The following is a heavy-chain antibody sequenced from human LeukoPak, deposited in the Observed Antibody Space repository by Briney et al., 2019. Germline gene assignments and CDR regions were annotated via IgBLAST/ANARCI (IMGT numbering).Heavy chain of an antibody. CDR3: ARQPGAGWLDP. CDR1: GYSFTSTW. CDR2: INPGDSDT. Sequence: GGSLKISCQASGYSFTSTWIGWARQMPGKGLEWMAIINPGDSDTRYSPSFQGQVTISADKSISTVYLQWGSLKASDTAMYYCARQPGAGWLDPWGQGTLVTVSS. D-gene: IGHD3-10*01. V-gene: IGHV5-51*01. J-gene: IGHJ5*02.